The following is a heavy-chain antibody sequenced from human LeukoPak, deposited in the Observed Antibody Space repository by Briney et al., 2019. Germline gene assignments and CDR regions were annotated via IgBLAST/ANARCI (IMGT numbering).Heavy chain of an antibody. CDR3: ARDLGAPRYYFDY. D-gene: IGHD4/OR15-4a*01. CDR1: GGSFSGYY. V-gene: IGHV4-59*01. J-gene: IGHJ4*02. CDR2: IYYSGST. Sequence: SETLSLTCAVYGGSFSGYYWSWIRQHPGKGLEWIGYIYYSGSTNYNPSLKSRVTISVDTSKNQFSLKLSSVTAADTAVYYCARDLGAPRYYFDYWGQGTLVTVSS.